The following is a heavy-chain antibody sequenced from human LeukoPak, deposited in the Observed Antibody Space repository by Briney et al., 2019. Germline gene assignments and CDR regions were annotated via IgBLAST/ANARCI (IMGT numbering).Heavy chain of an antibody. CDR2: ISAYNGNT. CDR3: ARVALYSSSWYLYY. D-gene: IGHD6-13*01. J-gene: IGHJ4*02. V-gene: IGHV1-18*01. CDR1: GYTFTSYG. Sequence: ASVKVSCTASGYTFTSYGISWVRQAPGQGLEWMGWISAYNGNTNYAQKLQGRVTMTTDTSTSTAYMELRSLRSDDTAVYYCARVALYSSSWYLYYWGQGTLVTVSS.